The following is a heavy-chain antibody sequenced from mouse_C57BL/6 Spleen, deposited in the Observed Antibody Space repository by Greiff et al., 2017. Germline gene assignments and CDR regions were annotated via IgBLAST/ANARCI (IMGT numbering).Heavy chain of an antibody. J-gene: IGHJ2*01. CDR2: INPGSGGT. Sequence: QVQLQQSGAELVRPGTSVKVSCKASGYAFTNYLIEWVKQRPGQGLEWIGVINPGSGGTNYNEKFKGKATLTADKSSSTAYMQLSSLTSEDSAVYFCAREGNDYDGYYFDSRGQGTTLTVSS. D-gene: IGHD2-4*01. CDR3: AREGNDYDGYYFDS. V-gene: IGHV1-54*01. CDR1: GYAFTNYL.